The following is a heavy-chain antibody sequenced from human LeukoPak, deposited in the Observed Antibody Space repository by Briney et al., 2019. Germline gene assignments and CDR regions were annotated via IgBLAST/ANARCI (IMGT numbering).Heavy chain of an antibody. CDR1: GFPFTTFW. D-gene: IGHD3-9*01. J-gene: IGHJ5*02. Sequence: GGPLRLSCEASGFPFTTFWMNWVRQPPGKGLEWVAKIQQDGSGEQYVGSVKGRFTISRDNAKNSLYLQMNSLRVEDTGVYYCAREDWYRFDPWGQGTLVTVSS. CDR2: IQQDGSGE. CDR3: AREDWYRFDP. V-gene: IGHV3-7*01.